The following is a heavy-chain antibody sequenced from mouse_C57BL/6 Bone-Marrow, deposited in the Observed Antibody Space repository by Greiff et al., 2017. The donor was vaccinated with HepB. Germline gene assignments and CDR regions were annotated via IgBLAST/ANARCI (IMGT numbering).Heavy chain of an antibody. CDR1: GYTFTSYG. Sequence: QVQLKQSGAELARPGASVKLSCKASGYTFTSYGISWVKQRTGQGLEWIGEIYPRSGNTYYNEKFKGKATLTADKSSSTAYMELRSLTSEDSAVYFCAREGYYYGSSPPSDYWGQGTTLTVSS. CDR2: IYPRSGNT. V-gene: IGHV1-81*01. J-gene: IGHJ2*01. D-gene: IGHD1-1*01. CDR3: AREGYYYGSSPPSDY.